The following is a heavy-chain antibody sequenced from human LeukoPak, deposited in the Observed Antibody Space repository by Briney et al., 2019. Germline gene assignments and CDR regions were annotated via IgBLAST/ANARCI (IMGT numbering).Heavy chain of an antibody. J-gene: IGHJ3*02. D-gene: IGHD1-26*01. CDR2: IIPIFGTA. CDR1: GGTFSSYA. Sequence: SVKVSCKASGGTFSSYAISWVRQAPGQGLEWMGGIIPIFGTANYAQKFQGRVTITADEATSTAYMELSGLRSEDTAVYYCARARVRSPAYCCDAFDIWGQGTMVTVSS. V-gene: IGHV1-69*13. CDR3: ARARVRSPAYCCDAFDI.